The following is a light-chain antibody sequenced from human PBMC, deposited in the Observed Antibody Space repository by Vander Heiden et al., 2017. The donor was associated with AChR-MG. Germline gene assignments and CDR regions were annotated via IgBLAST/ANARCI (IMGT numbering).Light chain of an antibody. V-gene: IGLV2-8*01. J-gene: IGLJ2*01. CDR3: SSHAGNYIVI. CDR2: EVN. Sequence: QSALTQPPSASGSPGQSVTISCTGTSGDIGYYNYVSWYQHHPDKPPKLIIFEVNKRPSGVPARFSGSKSGHTASLTISGLQADDEADYYCSSHAGNYIVIFGGGTKLSV. CDR1: SGDIGYYNY.